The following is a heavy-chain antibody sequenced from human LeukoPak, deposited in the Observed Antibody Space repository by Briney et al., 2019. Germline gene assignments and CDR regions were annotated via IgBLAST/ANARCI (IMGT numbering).Heavy chain of an antibody. V-gene: IGHV3-23*01. J-gene: IGHJ4*02. CDR2: ISGSGGST. Sequence: PGGSLRLSCAASGFTFSSYVMTWVRQAPGKGLEWVSAISGSGGSTYYADSVKGRFTISRDNSKNTLYLEVISLTAEDTAVYYCAKDDAWLRFGEWSQGTLVTVSS. CDR3: AKDDAWLRFGE. CDR1: GFTFSSYV. D-gene: IGHD3-10*01.